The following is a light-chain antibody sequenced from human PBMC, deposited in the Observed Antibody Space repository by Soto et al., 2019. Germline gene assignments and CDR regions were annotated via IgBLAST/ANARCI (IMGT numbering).Light chain of an antibody. V-gene: IGKV2D-29*02. CDR1: QSLLHSDGRTY. CDR2: EVS. J-gene: IGKJ5*01. CDR3: MQSIQFPIT. Sequence: EIVLTQTPLSLSVTPGQPASISCQPSQSLLHSDGRTYLYWYLQKPGHSPQLMIYEVSNRFSGVPDRFSGSGSGTDFTLKISRVEAEDVGFYYCMQSIQFPITFGQGTRLDIK.